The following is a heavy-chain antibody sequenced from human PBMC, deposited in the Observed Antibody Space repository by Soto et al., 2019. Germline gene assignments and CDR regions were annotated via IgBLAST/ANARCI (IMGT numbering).Heavy chain of an antibody. Sequence: LEWMGIINPSGGSTSYAQKFQGRVTMTRDTSTSTVYMELSSLRSEDTAVYYCARAYCGGDCYWAPKYYFDYWGQGTLVTVSS. CDR2: INPSGGST. J-gene: IGHJ4*02. D-gene: IGHD2-21*02. CDR3: ARAYCGGDCYWAPKYYFDY. V-gene: IGHV1-46*01.